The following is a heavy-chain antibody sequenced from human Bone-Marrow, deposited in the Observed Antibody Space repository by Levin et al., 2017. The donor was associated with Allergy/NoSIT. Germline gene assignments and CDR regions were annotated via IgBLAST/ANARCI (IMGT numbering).Heavy chain of an antibody. CDR1: GFSLSTAEMR. Sequence: ESGPTLVKPTQTLTLTCTLSGFSLSTAEMRVNWIRQTPGKALEWLARIDWDDTKFYSTSLKSRLTISKDVSKSQVVLTMTNMDPVDTATYYCARLSLTYDALDIWGQGTMVTVSS. D-gene: IGHD3-10*01. CDR2: IDWDDTK. J-gene: IGHJ3*02. V-gene: IGHV2-70*04. CDR3: ARLSLTYDALDI.